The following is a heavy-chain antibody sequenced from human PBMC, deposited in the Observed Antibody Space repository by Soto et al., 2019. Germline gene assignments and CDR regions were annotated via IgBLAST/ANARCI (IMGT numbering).Heavy chain of an antibody. J-gene: IGHJ4*02. CDR2: ISGNGRNT. CDR1: GFSVSNSG. Sequence: EVPLLESGGGLAQPGGSLRLSCVTSGFSVSNSGMRWVRQAPGKGLDWVSGISGNGRNTYYTDSVTGRFLVSRDNSGNTLFLQMNSLRAEDTAIYFCSKNGLSNAPSAVDSWGQGTLVTVSS. V-gene: IGHV3-23*01. D-gene: IGHD6-25*01. CDR3: SKNGLSNAPSAVDS.